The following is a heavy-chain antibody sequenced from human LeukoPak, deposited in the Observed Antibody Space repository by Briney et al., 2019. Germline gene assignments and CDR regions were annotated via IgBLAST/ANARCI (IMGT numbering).Heavy chain of an antibody. V-gene: IGHV5-51*04. Sequence: GESLKISCKGSGYSFTSYWIGWVRQMPGKGLEWMGIIYPGDSDTGYSPSFQGQVTISADKPISTAYLQWSSLKASDTAMYYCARGYCSSTSCYAFVDWFDPWGQGTLVTVSS. CDR2: IYPGDSDT. CDR1: GYSFTSYW. D-gene: IGHD2-2*01. CDR3: ARGYCSSTSCYAFVDWFDP. J-gene: IGHJ5*02.